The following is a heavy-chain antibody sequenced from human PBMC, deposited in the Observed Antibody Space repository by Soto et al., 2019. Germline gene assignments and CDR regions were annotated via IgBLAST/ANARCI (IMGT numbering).Heavy chain of an antibody. CDR2: ISSYNGNT. J-gene: IGHJ6*02. CDR1: GYTFITYG. D-gene: IGHD6-6*01. V-gene: IGHV1-18*01. CDR3: ARDRPTSSIRARNYFYAMDV. Sequence: QVQLVQSGAEVKKPGASVKVSCKASGYTFITYGISWVRQAPGQGLERMGWISSYNGNTNYAQKIQGRVTMTTDTSTTTGYMERRSMRSEDTAVHSCARDRPTSSIRARNYFYAMDVWGQGTTVTVS.